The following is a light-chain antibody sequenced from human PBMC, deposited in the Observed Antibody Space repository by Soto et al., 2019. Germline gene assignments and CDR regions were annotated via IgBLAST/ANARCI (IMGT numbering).Light chain of an antibody. J-gene: IGKJ1*01. CDR3: MQATHWPPT. V-gene: IGKV2-30*01. CDR2: RAS. CDR1: QSLVFSDGNAH. Sequence: DVVMTQSPLSLPVTLGQPASISCKSIQSLVFSDGNAHLHWFQQRPGQSPSRLIYRASNRDSGVPDRFSGSWSGTDFTLQINGVEAEDVGMYYCMQATHWPPTFGRGTRVEIK.